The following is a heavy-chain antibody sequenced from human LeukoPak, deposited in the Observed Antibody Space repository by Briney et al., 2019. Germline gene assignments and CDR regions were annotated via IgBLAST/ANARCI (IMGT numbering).Heavy chain of an antibody. Sequence: SETLSLTCTVSGGSISSGGYYWSWIRQHPGKGLEWIGYIYYSGSTNYNPSLKSRVTISVDTSKNQFSLKLSSVTAADTAVYYCARSEVRASFDYWGQGTLVTVSS. CDR1: GGSISSGGYY. CDR2: IYYSGST. J-gene: IGHJ4*02. V-gene: IGHV4-61*08. D-gene: IGHD2-2*01. CDR3: ARSEVRASFDY.